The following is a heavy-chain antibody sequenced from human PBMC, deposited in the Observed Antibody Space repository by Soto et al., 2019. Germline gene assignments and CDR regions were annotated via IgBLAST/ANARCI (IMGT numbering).Heavy chain of an antibody. D-gene: IGHD2-15*01. CDR2: IIPIFGTA. CDR1: GGTFSSYA. V-gene: IGHV1-69*13. J-gene: IGHJ5*02. Sequence: GASVKVSCKVSGGTFSSYAISWVRQAPGQGLEWMGGIIPIFGTANYAQKFQGRVTITADESTSTAYMELSSLRSEDTAVYYCARLIVVVVAATRGWFDPWGQGTLVTVSS. CDR3: ARLIVVVVAATRGWFDP.